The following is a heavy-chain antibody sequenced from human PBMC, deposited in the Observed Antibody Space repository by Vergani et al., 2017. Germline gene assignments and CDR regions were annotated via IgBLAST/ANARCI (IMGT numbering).Heavy chain of an antibody. CDR1: GFTFSSYW. J-gene: IGHJ3*02. V-gene: IGHV3-7*01. Sequence: EVQLVESGGGLVQPGGSLRLSCAASGFTFSSYWMSWVRQAPGKGLEWVANIKQDGSEKYYVDSVKGRFTISRDNAKNSLYLQMNSLRAEDTAVYYCARAQQLLLLEWLYKLGAFDIWGQGTMVTVSS. CDR2: IKQDGSEK. D-gene: IGHD3-3*01. CDR3: ARAQQLLLLEWLYKLGAFDI.